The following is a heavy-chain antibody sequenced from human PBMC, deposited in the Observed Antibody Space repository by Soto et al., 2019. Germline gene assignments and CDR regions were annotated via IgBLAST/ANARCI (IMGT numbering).Heavy chain of an antibody. CDR2: ISRSGNTM. D-gene: IGHD2-2*02. CDR1: GFTSWDYD. V-gene: IGHV3-11*01. J-gene: IGHJ3*02. Sequence: VQLVVSGGLVVRPGGSLRLSCAASGFTSWDYDMSWIRQAPGKGLEWVSYISRSGNTMYYGDYVKGRFTISRDNAENSVFLQMISLRAEDTAVYYCVREGRSSTSCNTGCAFDIWGQGTMVTVSS. CDR3: VREGRSSTSCNTGCAFDI.